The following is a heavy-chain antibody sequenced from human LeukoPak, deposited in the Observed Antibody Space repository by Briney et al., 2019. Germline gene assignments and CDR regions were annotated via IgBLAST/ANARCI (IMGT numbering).Heavy chain of an antibody. V-gene: IGHV3-23*01. J-gene: IGHJ4*02. CDR3: AKALPLSGYSSTWYRVGFDY. Sequence: GGSLRLSCAASGFTFSSYWMSWVRQAPGKGLEWVSGISGSGGSTYYADSVKGRFTISRDNSKNTLYLQMNSLRADDTAVYYCAKALPLSGYSSTWYRVGFDYWGQGTLVTVSS. D-gene: IGHD6-13*01. CDR2: ISGSGGST. CDR1: GFTFSSYW.